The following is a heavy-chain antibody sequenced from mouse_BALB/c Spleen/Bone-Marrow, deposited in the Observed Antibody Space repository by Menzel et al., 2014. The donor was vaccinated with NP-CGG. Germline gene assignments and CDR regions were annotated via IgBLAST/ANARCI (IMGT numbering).Heavy chain of an antibody. CDR1: GYSFTGYN. J-gene: IGHJ4*01. Sequence: VQLQQSGPEQGKPGASVKISCKASGYSFTGYNMYWVKQSHRKSLEWIGYIDPYNGGTSYNQKSKGKATLTVDKSSSTAYMHLNSLTSEDSAIYYCAREAAYYGNYGAMDYWGQGTSVTVSS. CDR3: AREAAYYGNYGAMDY. V-gene: IGHV1S135*01. D-gene: IGHD2-10*01. CDR2: IDPYNGGT.